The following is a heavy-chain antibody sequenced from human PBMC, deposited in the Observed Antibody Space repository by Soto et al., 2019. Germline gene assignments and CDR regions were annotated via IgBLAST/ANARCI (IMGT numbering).Heavy chain of an antibody. CDR1: GFTFSSYW. V-gene: IGHV3-7*05. J-gene: IGHJ6*02. CDR2: IKQDGSEK. D-gene: IGHD6-13*01. CDR3: ARDGYSSSLVVSDYYGMDV. Sequence: GGSLRLSCAASGFTFSSYWMSWVRQAPGKGLEWVANIKQDGSEKYYVDSVKGRFTISRDNAKNSLYLQMNSLRAEDTAVYYCARDGYSSSLVVSDYYGMDVWGQGTTVTVSS.